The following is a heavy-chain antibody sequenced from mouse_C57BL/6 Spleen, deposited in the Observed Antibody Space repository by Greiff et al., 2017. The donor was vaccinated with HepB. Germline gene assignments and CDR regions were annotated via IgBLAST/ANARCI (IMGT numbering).Heavy chain of an antibody. J-gene: IGHJ2*01. D-gene: IGHD1-1*02. Sequence: VQLQQSGAELVRPGTSVKVSCKASGYAFTNYLIEWVKQRPGQGLEWIGVINPGSGGTNYNEKFKGKATLTADKSSSTAYMQLSSLTSEDSAVYFCARGRGYGPDYWGQGTTLTVSS. CDR3: ARGRGYGPDY. CDR1: GYAFTNYL. V-gene: IGHV1-54*01. CDR2: INPGSGGT.